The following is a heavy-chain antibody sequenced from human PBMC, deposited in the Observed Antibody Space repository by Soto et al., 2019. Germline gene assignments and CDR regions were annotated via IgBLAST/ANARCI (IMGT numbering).Heavy chain of an antibody. J-gene: IGHJ5*01. D-gene: IGHD6-19*01. CDR1: GFTFDNYA. Sequence: EVQVLESGGGLVQPGGSVRLSCAASGFTFDNYAMTWVRQAPGKGLEWVSGISGGGGGIFYADSVRGRFTISRDNSNNTVYLQMNNLRAEDTAVYYCAKSQKWLVRGNWFDSWGQGSLVTVSS. CDR2: ISGGGGGI. V-gene: IGHV3-23*01. CDR3: AKSQKWLVRGNWFDS.